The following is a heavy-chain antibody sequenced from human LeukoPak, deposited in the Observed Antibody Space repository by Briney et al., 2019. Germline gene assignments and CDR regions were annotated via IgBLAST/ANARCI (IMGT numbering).Heavy chain of an antibody. Sequence: GGSLRLSCAASGFTFDEYVMHWVRQAPGKGLEWVSGISWNSGIIGYADLVKGRFTTSRDNAKNSLYLQMNSLRTEDTALYYCAKAKIAATGADAFDIWGQGTVVTVSS. V-gene: IGHV3-9*01. CDR1: GFTFDEYV. CDR2: ISWNSGII. J-gene: IGHJ3*02. CDR3: AKAKIAATGADAFDI. D-gene: IGHD6-13*01.